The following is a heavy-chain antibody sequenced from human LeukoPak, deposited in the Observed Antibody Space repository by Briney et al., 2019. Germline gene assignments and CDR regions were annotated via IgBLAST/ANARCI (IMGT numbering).Heavy chain of an antibody. V-gene: IGHV4-30-2*01. CDR3: ARVMECPPGRYSSTSCYNFDY. J-gene: IGHJ4*02. D-gene: IGHD2-2*02. Sequence: PSETLSLTCTVSGGSISSGGYYWSWIRQPPGKGLEWIGYIYHSGSTYYNPSLKSRVTISVDRSKNQFSLKLSSVTAADTAVYYCARVMECPPGRYSSTSCYNFDYWGQGTLVTVSS. CDR2: IYHSGST. CDR1: GGSISSGGYY.